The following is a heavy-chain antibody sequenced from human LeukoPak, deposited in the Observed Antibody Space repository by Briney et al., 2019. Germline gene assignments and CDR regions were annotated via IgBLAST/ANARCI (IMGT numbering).Heavy chain of an antibody. Sequence: PSETLSLTCTVSGAPITRYYWSWIRQPPGKGLEWIGYIYYTGSANYNPSLKSRVSISVDTSKNQFSLRLSSVTAADTAVYYCARPAGLPSFAMAVWGQGTTVTVSS. CDR1: GAPITRYY. CDR3: ARPAGLPSFAMAV. V-gene: IGHV4-59*08. D-gene: IGHD2-15*01. J-gene: IGHJ6*02. CDR2: IYYTGSA.